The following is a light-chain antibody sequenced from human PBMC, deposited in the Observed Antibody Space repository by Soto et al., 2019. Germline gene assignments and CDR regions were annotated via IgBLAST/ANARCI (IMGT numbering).Light chain of an antibody. CDR1: QGIASW. J-gene: IGKJ1*01. CDR3: QQYNSYWT. V-gene: IGKV1-5*01. Sequence: DIQMTQSPSSVSASVGDRVTITCRASQGIASWLAWYQQKPGKAPTLLIYDVSRLESGVPSRFSGSGSGTEFTLTISSLQPDDFATYYCQQYNSYWTFGQGTKVDIK. CDR2: DVS.